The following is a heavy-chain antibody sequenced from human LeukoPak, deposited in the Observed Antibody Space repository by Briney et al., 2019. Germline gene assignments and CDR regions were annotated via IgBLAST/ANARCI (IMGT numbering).Heavy chain of an antibody. CDR1: GFTFSTYN. J-gene: IGHJ4*02. CDR3: ARAFGSQDY. Sequence: GGSLRLSCAASGFTFSTYNMNWVRQAPGKGLEWVSSISSGSSYIYYADSVKGRSTISRDNAKNSLYLQMNSLRAEDTAVYYCARAFGSQDYWGQGTLVTVSS. D-gene: IGHD3-3*01. CDR2: ISSGSSYI. V-gene: IGHV3-21*01.